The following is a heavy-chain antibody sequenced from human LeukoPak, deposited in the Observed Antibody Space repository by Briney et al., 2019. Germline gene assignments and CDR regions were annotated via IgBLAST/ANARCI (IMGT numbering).Heavy chain of an antibody. D-gene: IGHD3-9*01. CDR2: FYASGTT. V-gene: IGHV4-4*07. J-gene: IGHJ3*02. CDR3: ARSALSGFDI. Sequence: PSETLSLTCIMSGGSINNYYWSWIRQPAGKGPERIGRFYASGTTYYNPALNSRAAVSMDMSKNHFSLKLTSVTAADTAVYYCARSALSGFDIWGQGTMVTVSS. CDR1: GGSINNYY.